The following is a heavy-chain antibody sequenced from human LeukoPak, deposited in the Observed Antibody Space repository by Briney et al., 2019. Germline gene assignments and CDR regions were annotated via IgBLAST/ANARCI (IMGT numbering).Heavy chain of an antibody. J-gene: IGHJ6*02. CDR2: ISGTSTTI. D-gene: IGHD3-10*01. CDR3: ARDRGVRGFYSMDV. Sequence: GGSLRLSCAASGFTFNTYNMNWVRQAPGKGLEWISYISGTSTTIYYADSVKGRFTISRDNAKNSLYLQMNSLRAEDTAVYYCARDRGVRGFYSMDVWGQGTTVTVSS. CDR1: GFTFNTYN. V-gene: IGHV3-48*04.